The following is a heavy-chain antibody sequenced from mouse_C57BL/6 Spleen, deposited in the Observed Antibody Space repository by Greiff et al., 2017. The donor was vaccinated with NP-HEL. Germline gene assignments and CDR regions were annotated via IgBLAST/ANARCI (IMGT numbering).Heavy chain of an antibody. Sequence: QVQLQQPGAELVKPGASVKLSCKASGYTFTSYWMQWVKQRPGQGLEWIGEIDPSDSYPNYNQKFKGKATLTVDTSSSTAYMQLSSLTSEDSAVYYCARLGGKGAMDYWGQGTSVTVSS. V-gene: IGHV1-50*01. CDR2: IDPSDSYP. J-gene: IGHJ4*01. CDR3: ARLGGKGAMDY. D-gene: IGHD2-1*01. CDR1: GYTFTSYW.